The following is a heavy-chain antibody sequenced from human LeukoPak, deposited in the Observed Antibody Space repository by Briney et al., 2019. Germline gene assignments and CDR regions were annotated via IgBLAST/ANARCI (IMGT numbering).Heavy chain of an antibody. CDR1: GFTFSRYW. Sequence: GGSLRLSCAASGFTFSRYWMSWVRQLPGEGLEWVANIKEDAGEIYYVDSVKGRFTTSRDNAKNSLYLQMNSLRAEDTALYYCAKDLYGAAAGTGTFDYWGQGTLVTVSS. V-gene: IGHV3-7*03. J-gene: IGHJ4*02. CDR2: IKEDAGEI. CDR3: AKDLYGAAAGTGTFDY. D-gene: IGHD6-13*01.